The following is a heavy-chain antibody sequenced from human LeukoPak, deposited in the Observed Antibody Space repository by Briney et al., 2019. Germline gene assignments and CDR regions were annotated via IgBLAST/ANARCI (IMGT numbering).Heavy chain of an antibody. CDR1: GFTFSSYA. D-gene: IGHD2-8*01. V-gene: IGHV3-64D*06. CDR3: AGRDCTNGLCQFDY. J-gene: IGHJ4*02. CDR2: ISSNGGST. Sequence: GGSLRLSCSASGFTFSSYAMHWVRQAPGKGLEYVSSISSNGGSTYYADSVKGRFTISRDNSKNTLYLQMSSLRAEDTAIYYCAGRDCTNGLCQFDYWGQGTLVTVSS.